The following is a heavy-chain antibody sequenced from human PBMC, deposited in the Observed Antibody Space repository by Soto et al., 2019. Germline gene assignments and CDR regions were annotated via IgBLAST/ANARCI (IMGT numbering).Heavy chain of an antibody. D-gene: IGHD5-18*01. CDR2: IIPIFGTA. V-gene: IGHV1-69*13. J-gene: IGHJ6*02. Sequence: SVKVSCKASGGTFSSYAISWVRQAPGQGLEWMGGIIPIFGTANYAQKFQGRVTITADESTSTAYMELSSLRSEDTAVYYCARDGMDTAMVYYYYGMDVWGQGPTVTVPS. CDR3: ARDGMDTAMVYYYYGMDV. CDR1: GGTFSSYA.